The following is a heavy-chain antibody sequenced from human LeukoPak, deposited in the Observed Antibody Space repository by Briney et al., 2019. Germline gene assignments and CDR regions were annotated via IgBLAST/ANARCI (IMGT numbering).Heavy chain of an antibody. J-gene: IGHJ6*03. V-gene: IGHV4-4*07. CDR1: GGSISSYY. Sequence: PSETLSLTCTVSGGSISSYYWSWIRQPAGKGLEWIGRIYTSGSTNYNPSLKSRVTMSVDTSKNQFSLKLSSVTAADTAVYYCARARYSGSYYYYMDVWGKGTTVTVSS. D-gene: IGHD1-26*01. CDR2: IYTSGST. CDR3: ARARYSGSYYYYMDV.